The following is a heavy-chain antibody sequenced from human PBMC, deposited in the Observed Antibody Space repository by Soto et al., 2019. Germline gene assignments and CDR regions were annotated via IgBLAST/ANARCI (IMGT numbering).Heavy chain of an antibody. D-gene: IGHD1-26*01. CDR3: ARTVSGSYYYYGMDV. V-gene: IGHV4-59*01. J-gene: IGHJ6*02. CDR2: IYYSGST. Sequence: ETLSLTCTVSGGSISSYYWSWIRQPPGKGLEWLGYIYYSGSTNYNPSLKSRVTISVDTSKNQFSLKLSSVTAADTAVYYCARTVSGSYYYYGMDVWGQGTTVTVSS. CDR1: GGSISSYY.